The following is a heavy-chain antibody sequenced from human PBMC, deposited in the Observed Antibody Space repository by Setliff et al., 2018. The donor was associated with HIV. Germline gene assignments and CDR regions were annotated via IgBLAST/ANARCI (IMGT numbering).Heavy chain of an antibody. V-gene: IGHV3-53*01. J-gene: IGHJ3*02. CDR1: GFTVSSNY. D-gene: IGHD2-2*01. Sequence: PGGSLRLSCAASGFTVSSNYMSWVRQAPGKGLEWVSIIYSGGNTDYADSVKGRFTISRDNSKNTLYLQMNSLRVEDTAIYYCAKSRITSQYDALDIWGQGTMVTVS. CDR3: AKSRITSQYDALDI. CDR2: IYSGGNT.